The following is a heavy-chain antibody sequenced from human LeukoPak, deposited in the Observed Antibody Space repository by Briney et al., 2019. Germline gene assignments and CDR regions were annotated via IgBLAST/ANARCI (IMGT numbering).Heavy chain of an antibody. J-gene: IGHJ3*02. V-gene: IGHV3-30*18. Sequence: GGSLRLSCAASGFTFSSYGMHWVRQAPGKGLEWVAVISYDGSNKYYADSVKGRFTISRDNSKNTLYLQMNSLRAEDTAVYYCAKPLEERYGDYGFDAFDIWGQGTMVTVSS. CDR3: AKPLEERYGDYGFDAFDI. D-gene: IGHD4-17*01. CDR1: GFTFSSYG. CDR2: ISYDGSNK.